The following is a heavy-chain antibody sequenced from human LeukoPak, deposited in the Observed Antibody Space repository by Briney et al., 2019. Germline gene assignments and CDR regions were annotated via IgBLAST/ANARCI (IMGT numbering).Heavy chain of an antibody. CDR2: INPNIGAT. Sequence: ASVKVSCKASGYTFTGYFMHWVRQAPGQGLEWIGWINPNIGATKYARKFQGRVTMTRDTSISTAYMELSRLTSDDTAVYYCARAPLGLPFDYWGQGSLVTVSS. J-gene: IGHJ4*02. CDR1: GYTFTGYF. V-gene: IGHV1-2*02. CDR3: ARAPLGLPFDY.